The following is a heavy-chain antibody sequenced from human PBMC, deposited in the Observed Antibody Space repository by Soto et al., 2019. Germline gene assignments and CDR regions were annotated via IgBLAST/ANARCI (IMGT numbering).Heavy chain of an antibody. CDR2: IYYSGTT. CDR3: SRCAARPPFEY. V-gene: IGHV4-39*01. J-gene: IGHJ4*02. Sequence: PSETLSLTCIVSGGSINSSYYWCWIRQPQGRAPAWIGSIYYSGTTYYDPFLKSRVTQSVVSFRNQFYLKMTSVTPGAPAMYYCSRCAARPPFEYRGQRSVVTVSS. CDR1: GGSINSSYY. D-gene: IGHD6-13*01.